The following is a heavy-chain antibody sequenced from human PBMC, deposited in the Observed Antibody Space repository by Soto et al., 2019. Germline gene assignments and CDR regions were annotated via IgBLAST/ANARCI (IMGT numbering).Heavy chain of an antibody. CDR2: ISYDGREI. CDR1: GLTFNIFA. J-gene: IGHJ4*02. CDR3: ASDPLAVTGSFVDY. Sequence: PGGSLRLSCAASGLTFNIFAFHWVRQAPGKGLEWLSVISYDGREIHYSESVKGRFTISRDSSTNTVYLQMNSLRNEDTAVYYCASDPLAVTGSFVDYWGQGTLVTVPS. D-gene: IGHD3-9*01. V-gene: IGHV3-30-3*01.